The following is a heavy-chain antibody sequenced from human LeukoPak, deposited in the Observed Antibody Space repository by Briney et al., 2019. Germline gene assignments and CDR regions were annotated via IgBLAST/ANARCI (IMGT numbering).Heavy chain of an antibody. J-gene: IGHJ4*02. V-gene: IGHV3-23*01. CDR2: ISGSGGST. Sequence: GGSLRLSCAASGFTFSSYAMSWVRQAPGKGLEWVSAISGSGGSTYYADSVKGRFTTSRDNSKNTLYLQMNSLRAEDTAVYYCAKRDYGGPFGYWGQGTLVTVSS. CDR1: GFTFSSYA. CDR3: AKRDYGGPFGY. D-gene: IGHD4-23*01.